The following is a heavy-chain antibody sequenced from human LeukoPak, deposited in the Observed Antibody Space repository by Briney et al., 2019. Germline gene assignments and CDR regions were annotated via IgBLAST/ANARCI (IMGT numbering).Heavy chain of an antibody. CDR1: GFTFSSYS. Sequence: GGSLRLSCAASGFTFSSYSMNWVRQAPGKGLEWVSSISSSSSYIYYADSVKGRFTISRDNAKNSLYLQMNSLRAEDTAVYYCARDRFLEWLHTVYYGMDVWGQGTTVTVSS. D-gene: IGHD3-3*01. CDR2: ISSSSSYI. V-gene: IGHV3-21*01. CDR3: ARDRFLEWLHTVYYGMDV. J-gene: IGHJ6*02.